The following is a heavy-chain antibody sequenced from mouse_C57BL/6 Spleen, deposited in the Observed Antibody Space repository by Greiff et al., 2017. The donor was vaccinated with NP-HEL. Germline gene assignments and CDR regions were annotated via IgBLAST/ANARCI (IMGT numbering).Heavy chain of an antibody. J-gene: IGHJ3*01. Sequence: QVQLQQPGAELVKPGASVKLSCKASGYTFTSYWMQWVKQRPGQGLEWIGEIDPSDSYTNYNQKFKGKATLTVDTSSSTAYMQLSSLTSEDSAVYYCARRFHYYGSSYWFAYWGQGTLVTVSA. CDR2: IDPSDSYT. V-gene: IGHV1-50*01. CDR1: GYTFTSYW. CDR3: ARRFHYYGSSYWFAY. D-gene: IGHD1-1*01.